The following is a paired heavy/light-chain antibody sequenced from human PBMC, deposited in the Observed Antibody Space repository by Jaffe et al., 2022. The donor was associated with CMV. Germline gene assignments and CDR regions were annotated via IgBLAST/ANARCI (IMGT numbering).Light chain of an antibody. Sequence: EILMTQSPATLSVSPGERATLSCRASQTVTSNYLAWYQQKTGQALRLLMYGASTRASGTPARFSGSGSGTEFTLTISSLQSEDFAVYYCQQYYNWPPTFGQGTKVEIK. V-gene: IGKV3-15*01. CDR1: QTVTSN. CDR2: GAS. J-gene: IGKJ1*01. CDR3: QQYYNWPPT.
Heavy chain of an antibody. V-gene: IGHV3-23*04. CDR1: GFTFSNYA. Sequence: EVQLVDSGGDLVQPGGSLRLSCAVSGFTFSNYAMTWVRQAPGRGLEWVSTMSPSGGSTYYADSVKGRFTISRDISKNHLYLQMNSLRAEDTAIYYCAKGSYYHDSSGYRHFDCWGQGTLVTVSS. D-gene: IGHD3-22*01. CDR2: MSPSGGST. CDR3: AKGSYYHDSSGYRHFDC. J-gene: IGHJ4*02.